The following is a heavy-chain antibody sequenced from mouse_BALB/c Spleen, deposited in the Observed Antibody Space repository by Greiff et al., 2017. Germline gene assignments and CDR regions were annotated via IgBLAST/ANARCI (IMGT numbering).Heavy chain of an antibody. D-gene: IGHD2-2*01. CDR1: GYTFNGYT. J-gene: IGHJ4*01. CDR2: INPSSGYT. Sequence: QVQLQQSGAELARPGASVKMSCKASGYTFNGYTMHWVKRRPGQGLEWIGYINPSSGYTNYNQKFKDKATLTAYKSSSTAYMQLSSLTSDDSAVYYFARGGYDGYYDMDYWGPGTSVTVSS. CDR3: ARGGYDGYYDMDY. V-gene: IGHV1-4*01.